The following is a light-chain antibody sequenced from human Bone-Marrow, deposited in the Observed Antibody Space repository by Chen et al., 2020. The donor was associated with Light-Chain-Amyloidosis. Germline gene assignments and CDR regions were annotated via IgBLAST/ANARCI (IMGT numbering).Light chain of an antibody. CDR1: QSVLYSSNNKYC. V-gene: IGKV4-1*01. CDR3: QEYHTTPSWA. J-gene: IGKJ1*01. CDR2: WAS. Sequence: DIVMTQSPDSLAVSLGERATINCKSSQSVLYSSNNKYCLAWYQQKPGQPPKLLIYWASTRESGVPDRFSGSGSGTDFTLTISSLQAEDVAVYYSQEYHTTPSWAFGQGTKVEIK.